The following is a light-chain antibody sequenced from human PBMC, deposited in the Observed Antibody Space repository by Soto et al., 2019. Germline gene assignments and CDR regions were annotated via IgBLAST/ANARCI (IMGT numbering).Light chain of an antibody. J-gene: IGKJ5*01. CDR3: MQGSQTPSIT. CDR1: QSPLHSNGYNY. V-gene: IGKV2-28*01. CDR2: LGS. Sequence: VRTQSPLSLPVTPGEPASISCRSSQSPLHSNGYNYLDWYLQKPGQSPQLLIYLGSNRASGVPDRFSGSGSGTDFTLKISRVEAEDVGVYYCMQGSQTPSITFGQGTRLEIK.